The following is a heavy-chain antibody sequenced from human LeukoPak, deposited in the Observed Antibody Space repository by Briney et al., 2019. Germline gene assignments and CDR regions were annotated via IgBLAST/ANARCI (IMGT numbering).Heavy chain of an antibody. Sequence: GESLRISCKGSGYSFTSYWISWVRQMPGKGLEWMGRIDPSDSYNNYRPSFQGHVTISADKSISTAYLQWSSLKASDTAMYYCGRLRVLRVIGSFDSGGQGTMVTVSS. D-gene: IGHD3-10*01. J-gene: IGHJ3*02. CDR2: IDPSDSYN. CDR3: GRLRVLRVIGSFDS. CDR1: GYSFTSYW. V-gene: IGHV5-10-1*01.